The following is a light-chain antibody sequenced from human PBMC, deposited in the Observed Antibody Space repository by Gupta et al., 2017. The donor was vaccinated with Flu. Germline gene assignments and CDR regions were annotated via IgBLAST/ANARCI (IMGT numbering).Light chain of an antibody. CDR1: QSVNSDY. CDR2: GAS. Sequence: EILLTQSPGTLSLSPGERATLSCRASQSVNSDYLAWYQQKPGQAPRLLIYGASSRVTGIPDRFGGSGSGTEFTLTISRLEPEDFAVYYCHQDGSSPQTFGQGTKVEVK. CDR3: HQDGSSPQT. J-gene: IGKJ1*01. V-gene: IGKV3-20*01.